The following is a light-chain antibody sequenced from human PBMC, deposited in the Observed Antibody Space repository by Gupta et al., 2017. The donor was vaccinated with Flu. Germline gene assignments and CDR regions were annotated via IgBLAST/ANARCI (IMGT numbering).Light chain of an antibody. V-gene: IGKV1-39*01. CDR1: QSISTY. CDR2: CAS. CDR3: QQTYSTPWT. J-gene: IGKJ1*01. Sequence: DLQMTQSTSSLSASLGDRVTIPCRTSQSISTYLHWYQQKPGKAPKLLIYCASSLQTGVPSRFSGSGSGTDFTLTISSLQPEDFATYYCQQTYSTPWTFGQGTEVEIK.